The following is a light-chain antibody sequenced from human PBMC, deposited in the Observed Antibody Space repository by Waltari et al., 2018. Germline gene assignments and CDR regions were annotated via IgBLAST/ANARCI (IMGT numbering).Light chain of an antibody. CDR3: SSYAGSNNLV. Sequence: QSALTQPPSASGSPGQSVTISCTGTSSDVGDYVSWYQQHPGKAPKLMISEVTKRPSGVRDGFSGSKAGNTAALTVSGLQAEDEADYYCSSYAGSNNLVFGGGTKLTVL. J-gene: IGLJ2*01. CDR2: EVT. V-gene: IGLV2-8*01. CDR1: SSDVGDY.